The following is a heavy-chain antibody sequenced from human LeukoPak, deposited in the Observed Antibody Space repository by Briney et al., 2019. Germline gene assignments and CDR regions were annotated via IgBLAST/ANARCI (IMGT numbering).Heavy chain of an antibody. CDR2: ISSSGSTI. CDR3: ARGEEEGSGFYHYYYGMDV. J-gene: IGHJ6*02. V-gene: IGHV3-11*01. D-gene: IGHD6-19*01. CDR1: GFTFSDYY. Sequence: GGSLRFSCAASGFTFSDYYMSWIRQAPGKGLEWVSYISSSGSTIYYADSVKGRFTISRDNAKNSLYLQMNSLRAEDTAVYYCARGEEEGSGFYHYYYGMDVWGQGTTVTVSS.